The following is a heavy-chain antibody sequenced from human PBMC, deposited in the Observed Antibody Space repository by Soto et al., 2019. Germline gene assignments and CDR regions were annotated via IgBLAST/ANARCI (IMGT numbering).Heavy chain of an antibody. CDR3: PTHGFYDFWSGYSPDYYYHGMDV. CDR1: GYSFTSYW. Sequence: GDSLKISCKGSGYSFTSYWIGWVRQMPGKGLEWMGIIYPGDSDTRYSPSFQGQVTISADKSISTAYLQWSSLKASDTAMYYCPTHGFYDFWSGYSPDYYYHGMDVWGQGTTVTVSS. V-gene: IGHV5-51*01. J-gene: IGHJ6*02. D-gene: IGHD3-3*01. CDR2: IYPGDSDT.